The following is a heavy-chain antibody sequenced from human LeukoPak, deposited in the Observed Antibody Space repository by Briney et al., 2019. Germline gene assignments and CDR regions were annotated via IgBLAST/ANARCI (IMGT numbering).Heavy chain of an antibody. CDR1: GGSFSGYY. J-gene: IGHJ5*02. CDR3: ARVDCSGGSCYSRWFDP. Sequence: SETLSLTCAVYGGSFSGYYWSWIRQPPGKGLEWIGEINHSGSTNYNPSLKSRVTISVDTSKNQFTLKLSSVTAADTAVYYCARVDCSGGSCYSRWFDPWGQGTLVTVSS. V-gene: IGHV4-34*01. CDR2: INHSGST. D-gene: IGHD2-15*01.